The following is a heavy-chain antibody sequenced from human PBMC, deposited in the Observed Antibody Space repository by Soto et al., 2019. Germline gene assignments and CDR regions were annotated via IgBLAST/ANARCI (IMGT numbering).Heavy chain of an antibody. CDR2: IWYDGSNK. J-gene: IGHJ4*02. CDR1: GFTFSSYG. D-gene: IGHD3-9*01. Sequence: PGGSLRLSCAASGFTFSSYGMHWVRQAPGKGLEWVAVIWYDGSNKYYADSVKGRFTISRDNSKNTLYLQMNSLRAEDTAVYYCARDGHYDILTGYGPFDYWGQGTLVTVSS. V-gene: IGHV3-33*01. CDR3: ARDGHYDILTGYGPFDY.